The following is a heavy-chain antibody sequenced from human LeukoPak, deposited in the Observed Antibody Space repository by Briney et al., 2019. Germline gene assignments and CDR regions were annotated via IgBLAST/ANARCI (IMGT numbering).Heavy chain of an antibody. CDR3: ARGARLTYYYDSSGFYCFDD. J-gene: IGHJ4*02. D-gene: IGHD3-22*01. CDR1: GYTFTSYD. Sequence: ASVKVSCKASGYTFTSYDINWVRQAPGQGLEWMGWINPKSGGTSSAQTFQGRVTLTRDRPITTVFMELSRLTSADTAVYYCARGARLTYYYDSSGFYCFDDWGQGTLVTVSS. CDR2: INPKSGGT. V-gene: IGHV1-2*02.